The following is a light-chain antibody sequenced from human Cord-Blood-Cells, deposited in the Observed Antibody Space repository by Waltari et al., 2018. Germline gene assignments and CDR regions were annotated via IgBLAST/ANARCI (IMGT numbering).Light chain of an antibody. CDR1: QSISSY. CDR3: QQSYSTPYT. V-gene: IGKV1-39*01. Sequence: DIQMTQSPSSLSASVGDRVTITCRASQSISSYLNWYQQKPGKAPKLLIYAASSLQSGVPSRFSGIGSETDFTLTISSRQPEDFATYDCQQSYSTPYTFGQGTKLEIK. CDR2: AAS. J-gene: IGKJ2*01.